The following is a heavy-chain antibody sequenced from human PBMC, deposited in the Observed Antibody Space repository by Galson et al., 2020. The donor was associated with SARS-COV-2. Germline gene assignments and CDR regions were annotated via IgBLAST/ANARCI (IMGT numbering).Heavy chain of an antibody. D-gene: IGHD2-15*01. CDR3: ARAVYCSGGSCSGDCAFDI. CDR2: IYHSGST. Sequence: SETLSLTCAVSGGSISSGGYSWSWIRQPPGKGLEWIGYIYHSGSTYYNPSLKSRVTISVDRSKNQFSLKLSSVTAADTAVYYCARAVYCSGGSCSGDCAFDIWGQGTMVTVSS. J-gene: IGHJ3*02. CDR1: GGSISSGGYS. V-gene: IGHV4-30-2*01.